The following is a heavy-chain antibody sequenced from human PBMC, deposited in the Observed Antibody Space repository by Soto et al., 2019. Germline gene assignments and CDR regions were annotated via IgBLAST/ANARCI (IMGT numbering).Heavy chain of an antibody. V-gene: IGHV3-21*01. Sequence: EVQLVESGGGLVKPGGSLRLSCTASGFTFSSHSMNWVRQPPGKGLEWVSSISSSSGYIYYADSVKGRFTISRDNAKNSRYLQMNSLRAEDTAVYYCARHSGQLLRDAFDIWGQGTMVTVSS. D-gene: IGHD2-15*01. CDR2: ISSSSGYI. CDR3: ARHSGQLLRDAFDI. CDR1: GFTFSSHS. J-gene: IGHJ3*02.